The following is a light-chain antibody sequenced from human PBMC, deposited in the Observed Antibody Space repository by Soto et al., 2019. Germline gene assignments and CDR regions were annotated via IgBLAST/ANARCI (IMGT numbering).Light chain of an antibody. Sequence: EIVLTQSPGTLSLSPGERATLSCRARQSVCTSHLARYPQMPGQAPWLLIYGTSNRAPGLPDRFSGSGSRTGFTLTITRRESEGGAVYYLQQYSSAPLTCGGGAKV. CDR3: QQYSSAPLT. CDR1: QSVCTSH. CDR2: GTS. J-gene: IGKJ4*01. V-gene: IGKV3-20*01.